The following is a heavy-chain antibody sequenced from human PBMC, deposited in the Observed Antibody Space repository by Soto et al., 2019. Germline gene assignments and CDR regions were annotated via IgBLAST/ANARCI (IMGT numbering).Heavy chain of an antibody. CDR2: INPSGGST. CDR1: GYTFTRYY. D-gene: IGHD1-26*01. V-gene: IGHV1-46*01. CDR3: ARESMSAREVDPY. J-gene: IGHJ4*02. Sequence: QVQLVQSGAEVKKPGASVKVSCKASGYTFTRYYIHWVRQAPGQGLEWMGIINPSGGSTSYAQKFQGRVTMTRDTSTSTVYMELSSLRSEDTAVYYCARESMSAREVDPYWGQGTLVTVSS.